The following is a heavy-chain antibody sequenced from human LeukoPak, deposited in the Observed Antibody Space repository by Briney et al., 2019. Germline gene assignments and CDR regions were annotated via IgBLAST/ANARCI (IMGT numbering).Heavy chain of an antibody. J-gene: IGHJ4*02. CDR2: INPNSGGT. CDR1: GYTFTGYY. Sequence: GASVKVSCKASGYTFTGYYMHWGRQAPGQGREWMGWINPNSGGTNYAQKFQGRVTMTRDTSISTAYVELSRLRSDDTAVYYCARVADLVPDAMCDYWGQGTLVTVSS. V-gene: IGHV1-2*02. CDR3: ARVADLVPDAMCDY. D-gene: IGHD2-2*01.